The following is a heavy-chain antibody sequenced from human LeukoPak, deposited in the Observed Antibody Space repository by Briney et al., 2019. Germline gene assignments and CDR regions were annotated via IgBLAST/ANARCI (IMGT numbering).Heavy chain of an antibody. Sequence: GGSLRLSCAASGFTFSSYGMHWVRHAPGKGLEWVAVISYDGSNKYYADSVKGRFTISRDNSKNTLYLQMNSLRAEDTAVYYCAKLPRGYGSGSYYSTLSDYWGQGTLVTVSS. CDR2: ISYDGSNK. CDR1: GFTFSSYG. J-gene: IGHJ4*02. V-gene: IGHV3-30*18. CDR3: AKLPRGYGSGSYYSTLSDY. D-gene: IGHD3-10*01.